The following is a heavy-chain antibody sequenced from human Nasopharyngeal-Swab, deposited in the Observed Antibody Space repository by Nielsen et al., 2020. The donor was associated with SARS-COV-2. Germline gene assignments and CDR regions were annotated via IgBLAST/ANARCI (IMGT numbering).Heavy chain of an antibody. J-gene: IGHJ6*02. CDR3: ARYFPRPLDFWNHLSVSHLLYYYGMDV. CDR1: GFTFSSYW. D-gene: IGHD3-3*01. Sequence: GESLKISCAASGFTFSSYWMHWVRQAPGKGLVWVSRINSDGSSTSYADSVEGRFTISRDNAKNTLYLQMNSLRAEDTAVYYCARYFPRPLDFWNHLSVSHLLYYYGMDVWGQGTTVTVSS. V-gene: IGHV3-74*01. CDR2: INSDGSST.